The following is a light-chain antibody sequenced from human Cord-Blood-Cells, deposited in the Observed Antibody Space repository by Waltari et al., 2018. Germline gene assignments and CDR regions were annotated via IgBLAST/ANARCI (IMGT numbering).Light chain of an antibody. J-gene: IGLJ2*01. CDR3: CSYAGSYTLV. V-gene: IGLV2-11*01. CDR2: DVS. Sequence: QSALPQPRSVSGSPGPSVTISCTGTRSDVGGYNYVSWYQQHPGKAPKLMIYDVSKRPSGVPDRFSGSKSGNTASLTISGLQAEDEADYYCCSYAGSYTLVFGGGTKLTVL. CDR1: RSDVGGYNY.